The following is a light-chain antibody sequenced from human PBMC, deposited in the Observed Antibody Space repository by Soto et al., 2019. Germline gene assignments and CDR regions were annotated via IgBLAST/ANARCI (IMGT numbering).Light chain of an antibody. CDR1: SSDIGGYNY. Sequence: QSALTQPPSASGSPGQSVTISCTGTSSDIGGYNYVSWYQHHPGKAPRLLIYEVSNRPSGVSNRFSGSKSGNTASLTISGLQAEDEADYYCSSYTSSSTLDVFGTGTKVTVL. V-gene: IGLV2-14*01. CDR2: EVS. J-gene: IGLJ1*01. CDR3: SSYTSSSTLDV.